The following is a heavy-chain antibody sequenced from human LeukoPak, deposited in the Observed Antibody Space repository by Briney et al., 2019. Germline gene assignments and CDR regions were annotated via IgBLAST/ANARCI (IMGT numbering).Heavy chain of an antibody. CDR1: GFTFSSYA. Sequence: PGGSLRLSCAASGFTFSSYAMYWVRQAPGKGLEWVAGISYEGSNKYYADSMKGRFTISRDNSKNTLYLQMNSLRAEDTAVYYCARDDRGVQGDAFDIWGQGTMVTVSS. D-gene: IGHD3-10*01. V-gene: IGHV3-30*04. CDR3: ARDDRGVQGDAFDI. CDR2: ISYEGSNK. J-gene: IGHJ3*02.